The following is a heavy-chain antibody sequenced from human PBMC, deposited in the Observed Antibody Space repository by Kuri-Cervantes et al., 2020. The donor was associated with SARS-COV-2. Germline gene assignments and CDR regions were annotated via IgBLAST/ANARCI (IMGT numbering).Heavy chain of an antibody. CDR3: ARLELVYHWFGP. Sequence: SQTLSLTCAVSGYSISSGYYWGWIRQPPGKGLEWIGSIYHSGSTYYNPSLKSRVTISVDTSKNQFSLKLSSVTAADTAVYYCARLELVYHWFGPWGQGTLVTVSS. CDR2: IYHSGST. CDR1: GYSISSGYY. V-gene: IGHV4-38-2*01. J-gene: IGHJ5*02. D-gene: IGHD1-7*01.